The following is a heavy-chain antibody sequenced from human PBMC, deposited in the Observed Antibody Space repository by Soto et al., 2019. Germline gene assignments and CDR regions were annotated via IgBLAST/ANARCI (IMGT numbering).Heavy chain of an antibody. CDR3: ARPRITIFGVVDDWYFDL. Sequence: PSETLSLTCTVSGGSISSGGYYWSWIRQHPGKGLEWIGYIYYSGSTYYNPSLKSRVTISVDTSKNQFSLKLSSVTAADTAVYYCARPRITIFGVVDDWYFDLWGRGTLVTVS. CDR1: GGSISSGGYY. CDR2: IYYSGST. J-gene: IGHJ2*01. D-gene: IGHD3-3*01. V-gene: IGHV4-31*03.